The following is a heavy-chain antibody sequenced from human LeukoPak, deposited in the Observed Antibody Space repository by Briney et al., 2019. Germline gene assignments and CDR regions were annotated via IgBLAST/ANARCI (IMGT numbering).Heavy chain of an antibody. Sequence: SETLSLTCTVSGGSISSYYWSWIRQPPGKGLEWIGYIYYSGGTNYNPSLKSRVTISVDTSKNQFSLKLSSVTAADTAVYYCARADYGDSPGGYYYYMDVWGKGTTVTVSS. CDR2: IYYSGGT. CDR3: ARADYGDSPGGYYYYMDV. CDR1: GGSISSYY. V-gene: IGHV4-59*01. D-gene: IGHD4-17*01. J-gene: IGHJ6*03.